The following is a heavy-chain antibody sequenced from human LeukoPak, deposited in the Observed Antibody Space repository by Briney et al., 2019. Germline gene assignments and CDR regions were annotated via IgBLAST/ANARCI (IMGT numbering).Heavy chain of an antibody. D-gene: IGHD3-22*01. CDR1: GFTFSNAW. CDR2: IKSKTDGGTT. V-gene: IGHV3-15*01. J-gene: IGHJ4*02. Sequence: PGGSLRLSCAASGFTFSNAWMSWVRQAPGKGLEWVGRIKSKTDGGTTDYAAPVKGRFTISRDDSKNTLYLQMNSLKTEDTAVYYCTTARYYYDSDTFYFDYWGQGTLVTVSS. CDR3: TTARYYYDSDTFYFDY.